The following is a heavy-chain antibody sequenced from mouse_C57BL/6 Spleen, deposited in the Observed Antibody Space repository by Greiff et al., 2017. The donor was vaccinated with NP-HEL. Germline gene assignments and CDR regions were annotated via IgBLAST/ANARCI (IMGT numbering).Heavy chain of an antibody. D-gene: IGHD3-3*01. CDR1: GYAFSSSW. CDR3: ARGLGQAMDY. J-gene: IGHJ4*01. Sequence: VQRVESGPELVKPGASVKISCKASGYAFSSSWMNWVKQRPGKGLEWIGRIYPGDGDTNYNGKFKGKATLTADKSSSTAYMQLSSLTSEDSAVYFCARGLGQAMDYWGQGTSVTVSS. CDR2: IYPGDGDT. V-gene: IGHV1-82*01.